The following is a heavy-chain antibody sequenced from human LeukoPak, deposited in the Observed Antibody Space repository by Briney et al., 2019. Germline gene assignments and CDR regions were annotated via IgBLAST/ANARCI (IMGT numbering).Heavy chain of an antibody. J-gene: IGHJ6*02. D-gene: IGHD3-22*01. CDR3: ARAAGVDYYDSSAYTYGMDV. V-gene: IGHV1-2*06. CDR1: GYTFTGYY. CDR2: INPNSGGT. Sequence: ASVKVSCKASGYTFTGYYMHWVRQAPGQGLEWMGRINPNSGGTNYAQKFQSRVTMTRDTSISTAYMELSRLRSDDTAVYYCARAAGVDYYDSSAYTYGMDVWGQGTTVTVSS.